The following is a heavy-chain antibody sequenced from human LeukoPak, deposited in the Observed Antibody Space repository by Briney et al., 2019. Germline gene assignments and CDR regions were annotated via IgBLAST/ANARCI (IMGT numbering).Heavy chain of an antibody. Sequence: GGSLRLSCAASGFSFSDHYMSWIRQVPGKGLEWVSYISGSGSTTNYADSVKGRFTISRDNAKNSLYLQMNSLRAEDTALYYCAKDSSSSWYVANNWFDPWGQGTLVTVSS. CDR1: GFSFSDHY. CDR2: ISGSGSTT. CDR3: AKDSSSSWYVANNWFDP. D-gene: IGHD6-13*01. V-gene: IGHV3-11*01. J-gene: IGHJ5*02.